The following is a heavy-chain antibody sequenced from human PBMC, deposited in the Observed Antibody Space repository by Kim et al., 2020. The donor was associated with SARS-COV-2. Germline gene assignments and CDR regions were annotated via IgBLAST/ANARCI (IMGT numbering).Heavy chain of an antibody. V-gene: IGHV4-61*01. CDR2: IYYSGST. J-gene: IGHJ4*02. D-gene: IGHD1-1*01. CDR3: ARQRGTGTPLGAFFDY. CDR1: GGSVSSGSYY. Sequence: SETLSLTCTVSGGSVSSGSYYWSWIRQPPGKGLEWIGYIYYSGSTNYNPSLKSRVTISVDTSKNQFSLKLSSVTAADTAVYYCARQRGTGTPLGAFFDYWGQGTLVTVSS.